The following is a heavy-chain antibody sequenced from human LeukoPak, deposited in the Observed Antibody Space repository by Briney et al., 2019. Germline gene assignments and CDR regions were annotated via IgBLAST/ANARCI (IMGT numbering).Heavy chain of an antibody. V-gene: IGHV3-23*01. CDR2: ISGSGGST. D-gene: IGHD6-19*01. Sequence: GGSLRLSCAASGFTFSSYAMSWVRQAPGKGLEWVSAISGSGGSTYYADSVKGRFTVSRDSSKNTLYLQMSSLRAEDTAVYYCAKQGSYSSGWYEGYYFDYWGQGTLVTVSS. CDR1: GFTFSSYA. CDR3: AKQGSYSSGWYEGYYFDY. J-gene: IGHJ4*02.